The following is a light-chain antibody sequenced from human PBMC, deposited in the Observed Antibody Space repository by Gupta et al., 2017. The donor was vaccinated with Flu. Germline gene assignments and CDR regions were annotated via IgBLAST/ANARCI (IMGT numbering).Light chain of an antibody. CDR1: QSVLYNSNNRNY. V-gene: IGKV4-1*01. J-gene: IGKJ1*01. Sequence: DIVMTQSPDSLAVSLGERATINCKSSQSVLYNSNNRNYLAWYQQKPGHPPKVLIYWASTRGSGVPARFSGSGSGTDFTLTITSLQAEDVAVYYCQQDITVPRTFGQGTKVEIK. CDR2: WAS. CDR3: QQDITVPRT.